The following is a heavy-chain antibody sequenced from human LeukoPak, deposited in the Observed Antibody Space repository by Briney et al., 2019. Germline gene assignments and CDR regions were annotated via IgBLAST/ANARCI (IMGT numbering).Heavy chain of an antibody. D-gene: IGHD4-11*01. V-gene: IGHV1-18*01. CDR1: GYTFTSYG. CDR3: ARYLRSYDYSNCGPLDY. Sequence: ASEKVSCKASGYTFTSYGISWVRQAPGLGLEWMGWISAYNGNTNYAQKLQGRVTMTTDTSTSTAYRELRSLRSDDTAVYYCARYLRSYDYSNCGPLDYWGQGTLVTVSS. CDR2: ISAYNGNT. J-gene: IGHJ4*02.